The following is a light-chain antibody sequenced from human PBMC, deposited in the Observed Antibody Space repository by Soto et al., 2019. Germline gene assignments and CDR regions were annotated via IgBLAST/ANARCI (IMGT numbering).Light chain of an antibody. V-gene: IGLV1-51*02. CDR1: SSNTGKNY. CDR2: ENS. CDR3: GAWDNSLYAGV. J-gene: IGLJ2*01. Sequence: QAVVTQPPSVSAAPGQKVTISCSGSSSNTGKNYVSWYQQVPGSAPKLLIYENSKRPSGIPDRFSGSKSGTSATLGITGLQTGDEADYYCGAWDNSLYAGVFGGGTKLTVL.